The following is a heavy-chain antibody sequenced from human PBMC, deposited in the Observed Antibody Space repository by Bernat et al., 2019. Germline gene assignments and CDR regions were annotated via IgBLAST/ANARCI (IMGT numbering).Heavy chain of an antibody. CDR3: ARLKAVGGEVDF. CDR2: ITSRSTYT. CDR1: GFTFTDYY. Sequence: QVQLVESGGGLVKPGGSLRLSCAASGFTFTDYYMSWIRQAPGTGLEWISYITSRSTYTNYADPVKGRFTISRDNTKNSLYLQMNSLRAEDTVVYYWARLKAVGGEVDFWGRGTLVTVSS. J-gene: IGHJ4*02. D-gene: IGHD1-26*01. V-gene: IGHV3-11*05.